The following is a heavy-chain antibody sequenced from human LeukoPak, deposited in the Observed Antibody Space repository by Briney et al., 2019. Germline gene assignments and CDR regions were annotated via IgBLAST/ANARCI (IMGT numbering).Heavy chain of an antibody. CDR3: ALSAQYYYDSGFDY. CDR1: GGTFSSYA. D-gene: IGHD3-22*01. CDR2: IIPIFGTA. J-gene: IGHJ4*02. Sequence: ASVKVSCKASGGTFSSYAISWVRQAPGQGLKWMGGIIPIFGTANYAQKFQGRVTITTDESTSTAYMELSSLRSEDTAVYYCALSAQYYYDSGFDYWGQGTLVTVSS. V-gene: IGHV1-69*05.